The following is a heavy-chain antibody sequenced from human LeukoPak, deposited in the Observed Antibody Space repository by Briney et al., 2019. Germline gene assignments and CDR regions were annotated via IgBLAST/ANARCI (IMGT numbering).Heavy chain of an antibody. V-gene: IGHV1-69*13. J-gene: IGHJ4*02. CDR1: GGTFSSYA. CDR3: ARLFGCGGDCYYFDY. Sequence: SVKVSCKASGGTFSSYAISWVRQAPGQGLEWMGGIIPIFGTANYAQKFQGRVTITADESTSTAYMELSSLRSEDTAVYYCARLFGCGGDCYYFDYWGQGTLVTVSS. CDR2: IIPIFGTA. D-gene: IGHD2-21*02.